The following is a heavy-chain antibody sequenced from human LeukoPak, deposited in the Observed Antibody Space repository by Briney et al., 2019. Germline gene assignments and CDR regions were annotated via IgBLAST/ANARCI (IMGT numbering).Heavy chain of an antibody. CDR2: ISSSSYI. CDR3: ARFPKTGYWAYYYYFDL. V-gene: IGHV3-21*01. D-gene: IGHD3-9*01. J-gene: IGHJ2*01. CDR1: GFTFSSYS. Sequence: GGSLRLSCAASGFTFSSYSMNWVRQAPGKGLEWVSSISSSSYIYYADSVKGRFTISRDNAKNSLYLQLNSLRVEDTAVYYCARFPKTGYWAYYYYFDLWGRGTLVTVSS.